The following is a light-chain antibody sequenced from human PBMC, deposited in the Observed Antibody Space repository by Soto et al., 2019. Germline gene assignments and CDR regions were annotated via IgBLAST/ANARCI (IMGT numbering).Light chain of an antibody. Sequence: QSALTQPASVSGSPGQSITISCTGTSSDVGSYNLVSWYQQHPGKAPKLMIYEGSKRPSGVSIRFSGSKSGNTASLTISGLQAEDEADYYCCSYAGSSTFYVFGTGTKVTVL. CDR3: CSYAGSSTFYV. CDR2: EGS. J-gene: IGLJ1*01. V-gene: IGLV2-23*01. CDR1: SSDVGSYNL.